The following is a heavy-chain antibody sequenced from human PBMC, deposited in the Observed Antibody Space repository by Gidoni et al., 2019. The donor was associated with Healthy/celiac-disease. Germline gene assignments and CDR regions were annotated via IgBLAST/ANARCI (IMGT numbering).Heavy chain of an antibody. Sequence: QVQLVESGGGVVQPGRSLRLSCPASGFTLSTYGRHWFRQGPGQGLAWVAVISYDGSNKYYADSVKGRFTISRDNSKNTLYLQMNSLRAEDTAVYYCAKQQRYCSSTSCYRWFDPWGQGTLVTVSS. CDR3: AKQQRYCSSTSCYRWFDP. J-gene: IGHJ5*02. D-gene: IGHD2-2*01. V-gene: IGHV3-30*18. CDR2: ISYDGSNK. CDR1: GFTLSTYG.